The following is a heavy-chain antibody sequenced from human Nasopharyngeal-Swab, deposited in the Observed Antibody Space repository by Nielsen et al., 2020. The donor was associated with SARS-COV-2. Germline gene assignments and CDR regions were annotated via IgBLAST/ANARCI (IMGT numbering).Heavy chain of an antibody. CDR3: ATLPAAIPSYYGMDV. D-gene: IGHD2-2*01. J-gene: IGHJ6*02. CDR1: GFTFDDYA. V-gene: IGHV3-9*01. Sequence: SLKISCAASGFTFDDYAMHWVRQAPGKGLEWVSGISWHSGSIGYVDSVKGRFTISRDNAKNSLYLQMNSLRAEDTALYYCATLPAAIPSYYGMDVWGQGTTVTVSS. CDR2: ISWHSGSI.